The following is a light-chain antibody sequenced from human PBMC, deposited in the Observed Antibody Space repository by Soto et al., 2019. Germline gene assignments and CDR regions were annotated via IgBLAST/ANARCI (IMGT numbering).Light chain of an antibody. V-gene: IGKV3-15*01. CDR1: QSVSNN. J-gene: IGKJ1*01. CDR2: GAS. Sequence: EIVMTQSPATLSVSPGERATLSCRASQSVSNNLAWYQKKPGQAPRLLIYGASTRATGIPARFSGSVSGTEFTLTISSLQSEDFAVYYCQQYNNWWTFGQGTRVDIK. CDR3: QQYNNWWT.